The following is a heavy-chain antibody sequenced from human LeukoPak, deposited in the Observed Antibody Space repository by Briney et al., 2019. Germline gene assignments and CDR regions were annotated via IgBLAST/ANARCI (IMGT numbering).Heavy chain of an antibody. Sequence: PSETLSLTCTVSGGSISSGSYYWSWIRQPPGKGLEWIGSIYYSGSTYYNPSLKSRVTISVDTSKNQFSLKLSSVTAADTAVYYCARGRVIAHYDSSGYYSFDYWGQGTLVTVSS. D-gene: IGHD3-22*01. CDR3: ARGRVIAHYDSSGYYSFDY. CDR1: GGSISSGSYY. CDR2: IYYSGST. J-gene: IGHJ4*02. V-gene: IGHV4-39*01.